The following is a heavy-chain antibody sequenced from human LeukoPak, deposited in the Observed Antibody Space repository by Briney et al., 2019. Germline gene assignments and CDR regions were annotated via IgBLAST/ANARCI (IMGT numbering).Heavy chain of an antibody. J-gene: IGHJ4*02. V-gene: IGHV3-20*04. D-gene: IGHD3-22*01. CDR1: GFTFENFA. CDR3: ATLPDWNFYDSRAYS. Sequence: GGSLRLSCAASGFTFENFAMSWVRHVPGKGLEWVSGINWNSATIGYVDSVKGRFTISRDNAKNSLYLQMNSLRVEDTAVYYCATLPDWNFYDSRAYSWGQGTLVTVSS. CDR2: INWNSATI.